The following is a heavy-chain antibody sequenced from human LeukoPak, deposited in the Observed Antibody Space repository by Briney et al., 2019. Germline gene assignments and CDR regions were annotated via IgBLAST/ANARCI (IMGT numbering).Heavy chain of an antibody. CDR3: ARYNSAWKTDDY. J-gene: IGHJ4*02. V-gene: IGHV3-7*03. CDR1: GFTFNSYW. D-gene: IGHD6-19*01. Sequence: GGSLRLSCAASGFTFNSYWMTWVRQAPGKGLEWVADIKQDGSDKYYAGSVKGRFTISRDNAKNSLYLQVNSLGAEDTAVYFCARYNSAWKTDDYWGQGTLVTVSS. CDR2: IKQDGSDK.